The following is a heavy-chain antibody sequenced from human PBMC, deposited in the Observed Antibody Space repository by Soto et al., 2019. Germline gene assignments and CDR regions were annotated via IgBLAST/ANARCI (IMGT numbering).Heavy chain of an antibody. D-gene: IGHD4-4*01. Sequence: GGSLRLSCAASGFSFSNSAMHWVRQAPGKGLEWVAVVSFDGTNRYYADSVKGRFTISRDNSKNTLYLQVSSLRAEDTAVYYCARDRRPQVTVNFDYWGQGTPVTVSS. J-gene: IGHJ4*02. CDR3: ARDRRPQVTVNFDY. CDR1: GFSFSNSA. V-gene: IGHV3-30-3*01. CDR2: VSFDGTNR.